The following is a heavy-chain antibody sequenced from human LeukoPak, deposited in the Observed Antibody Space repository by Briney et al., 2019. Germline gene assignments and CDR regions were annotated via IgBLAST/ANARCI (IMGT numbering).Heavy chain of an antibody. CDR1: GYSFTNYW. CDR2: IYPGDSDI. CDR3: SRRGSSSSLEDY. V-gene: IGHV5-51*01. J-gene: IGHJ4*02. D-gene: IGHD6-6*01. Sequence: GESLKISCQGSGYSFTNYWIGWVRQMPGEGLEWMGIIYPGDSDIRYSPSFQGQVTISADKSITTAYLQWSSLKASDTAMYYCSRRGSSSSLEDYWGQGTLVTVSS.